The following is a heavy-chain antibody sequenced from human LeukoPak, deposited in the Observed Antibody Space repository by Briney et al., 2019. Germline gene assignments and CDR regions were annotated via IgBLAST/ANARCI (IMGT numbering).Heavy chain of an antibody. CDR3: ATQRDGYNPTLPFDY. J-gene: IGHJ4*02. CDR1: GGTFSSYA. D-gene: IGHD5-12*01. V-gene: IGHV1-69*04. Sequence: PRASVKVSCKASGGTFSSYAISWVRQAPGQGLEWMGRIIPILGIANYAQKFQGRVTITADKSTSTAYMELSSLRSEGTAVYYCATQRDGYNPTLPFDYWGQGTLVTVSS. CDR2: IIPILGIA.